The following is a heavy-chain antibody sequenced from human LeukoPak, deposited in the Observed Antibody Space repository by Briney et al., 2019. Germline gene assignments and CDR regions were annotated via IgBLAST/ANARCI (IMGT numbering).Heavy chain of an antibody. CDR3: ARYDYVWGSYLTKPYYFDY. Sequence: TGGSLRLSCAASGFTFSSYWMSWVRQAPGKGLEWVANIKQDGSEKYYVDSVKGRFTISRDNAKNSLYPQMNSLRAEDTAVYYCARYDYVWGSYLTKPYYFDYWGQGTLVTVSS. D-gene: IGHD3-16*02. CDR1: GFTFSSYW. V-gene: IGHV3-7*01. J-gene: IGHJ4*02. CDR2: IKQDGSEK.